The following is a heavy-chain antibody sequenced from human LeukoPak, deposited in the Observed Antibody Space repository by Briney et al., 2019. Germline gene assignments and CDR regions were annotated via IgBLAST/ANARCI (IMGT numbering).Heavy chain of an antibody. V-gene: IGHV3-23*01. CDR3: AKDQDNWNDEDNYYYGMDV. CDR1: GFTFSSYA. Sequence: PGGSLRPSCAASGFTFSSYAMSWVRQAPGKGLEWVSAISGSGGSTYYADSVKGRFTISRDNSKNTLYLQMNSLRAEDTAVYYCAKDQDNWNDEDNYYYGMDVWGQGTTVTVSS. J-gene: IGHJ6*02. CDR2: ISGSGGST. D-gene: IGHD1-20*01.